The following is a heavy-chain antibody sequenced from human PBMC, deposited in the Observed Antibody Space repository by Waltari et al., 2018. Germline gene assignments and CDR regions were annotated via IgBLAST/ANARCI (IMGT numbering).Heavy chain of an antibody. Sequence: EVQLVESGGGLVQPGGSLRLSCAASGFTLSSYWMSWVRQAPGKGPEWVAKIKKDGSEEYYVDSVRGRFTISRDNAKNSLYLQMNSLRPEDTAVYYCARDQWFAFDIWGQGTMVTVSS. CDR1: GFTLSSYW. CDR2: IKKDGSEE. J-gene: IGHJ3*02. CDR3: ARDQWFAFDI. D-gene: IGHD3-22*01. V-gene: IGHV3-7*01.